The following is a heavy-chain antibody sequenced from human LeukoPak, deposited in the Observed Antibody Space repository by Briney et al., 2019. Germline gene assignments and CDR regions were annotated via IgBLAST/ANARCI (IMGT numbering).Heavy chain of an antibody. Sequence: GGSLRLSCAVSGFTVSSNYMSWVRQAPGKGLEWVSVIYSGGSTYYADSVKGRFTISRHNSKNTLYLQMNSLRAEDTAVYYCARGGYGAQPYYYGMDVWGQGTTVTVSS. CDR3: ARGGYGAQPYYYGMDV. CDR1: GFTVSSNY. D-gene: IGHD4-17*01. J-gene: IGHJ6*02. CDR2: IYSGGST. V-gene: IGHV3-53*04.